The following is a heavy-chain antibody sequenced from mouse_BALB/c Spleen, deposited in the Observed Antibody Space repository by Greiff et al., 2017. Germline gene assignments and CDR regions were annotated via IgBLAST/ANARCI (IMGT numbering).Heavy chain of an antibody. J-gene: IGHJ4*01. CDR3: ARGDWYYAMDY. CDR2: INSNGGST. CDR1: GFTFSSYY. Sequence: DVKLQESGGGLVKLGGSLKLSCAASGFTFSSYYMSWVRQTPEKRLELVAAINSNGGSTYYPDTVKGRFTISRDNAKNTLYLQMSSLKSEDTALYYCARGDWYYAMDYWGQGTSVTVSS. D-gene: IGHD3-3*01. V-gene: IGHV5-6-2*01.